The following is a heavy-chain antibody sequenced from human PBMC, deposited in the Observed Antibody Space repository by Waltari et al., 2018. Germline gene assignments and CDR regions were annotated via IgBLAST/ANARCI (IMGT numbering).Heavy chain of an antibody. J-gene: IGHJ4*02. CDR3: AKDINAVAGYFDY. V-gene: IGHV3-9*03. D-gene: IGHD6-19*01. Sequence: EVQLVESGGGLVQPGRSLRLSCAASGFTFDDYAMHWVRQAPGKGLEWVSGISWNSGSIGYADSVKGRFTISRDNAKNSLYLQMNSLRAEDMALYYCAKDINAVAGYFDYWGQGTLVTVSS. CDR1: GFTFDDYA. CDR2: ISWNSGSI.